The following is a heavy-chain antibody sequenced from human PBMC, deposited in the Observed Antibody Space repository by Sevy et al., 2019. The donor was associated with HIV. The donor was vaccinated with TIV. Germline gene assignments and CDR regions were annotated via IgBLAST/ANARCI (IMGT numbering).Heavy chain of an antibody. V-gene: IGHV3-53*01. CDR2: IYSGGST. Sequence: GGSLRLSCAASGFNVNSNYMSWVRQAPGKGLEWVSVIYSGGSTYYADSVKGRFIISRDNSKNTVYLQMNSLRAEDTAVYCCARERSGAYERYFYGMDVWGQGTTVTVSS. D-gene: IGHD6-19*01. J-gene: IGHJ6*02. CDR1: GFNVNSNY. CDR3: ARERSGAYERYFYGMDV.